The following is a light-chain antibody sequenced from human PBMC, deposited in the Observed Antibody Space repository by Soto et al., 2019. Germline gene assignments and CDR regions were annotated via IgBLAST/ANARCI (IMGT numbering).Light chain of an antibody. V-gene: IGLV1-47*01. CDR1: SSNIEANF. J-gene: IGLJ7*01. CDR2: RTD. CDR3: ATWDDTLSAVV. Sequence: QSVLTQPPSASGTPGQRVSISCSGSSSNIEANFVYWYQQLPRAAPKLLLYRTDQRPSGVPDRFSGSKSGSSASLAISGLQSDDEAHYFCATWDDTLSAVVFGGGTQLTVL.